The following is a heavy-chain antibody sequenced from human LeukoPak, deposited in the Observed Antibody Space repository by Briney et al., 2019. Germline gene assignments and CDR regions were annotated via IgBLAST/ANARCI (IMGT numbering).Heavy chain of an antibody. V-gene: IGHV4-39*01. CDR3: ARPPAVDGAAFDN. J-gene: IGHJ3*02. D-gene: IGHD3-10*01. CDR2: IYYSGST. Sequence: PSETLSLTCTVSGGSISSSGYYWGWIRQPPGKGLEWIGSIYYSGSTYYNPSLKSRVTISVDTSKNQFSLKLSAVTAADTAVYYCARPPAVDGAAFDNWDQGTMVTVSS. CDR1: GGSISSSGYY.